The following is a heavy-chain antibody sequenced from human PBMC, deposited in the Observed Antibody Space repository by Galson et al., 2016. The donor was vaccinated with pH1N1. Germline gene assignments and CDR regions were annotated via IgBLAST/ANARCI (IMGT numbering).Heavy chain of an antibody. V-gene: IGHV1-69*13. J-gene: IGHJ3*01. CDR2: INPVFGTT. Sequence: SVKASCKASGATFNSYGIHWVRQAPGKGLEWMGDINPVFGTTNYAQRFQDRVTITAHDMELSGLRSEDTAIYYCATFSSSSSWRSLDVWGQGTTVTVSS. CDR3: ATFSSSSSWRSLDV. CDR1: GATFNSYG. D-gene: IGHD6-6*01.